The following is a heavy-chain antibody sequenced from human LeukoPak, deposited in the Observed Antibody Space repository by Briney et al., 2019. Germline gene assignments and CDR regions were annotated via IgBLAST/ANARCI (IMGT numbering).Heavy chain of an antibody. CDR1: GFIFSDVW. CDR3: AKRGFIAGNPTDFDY. D-gene: IGHD6-13*01. V-gene: IGHV3-23*01. Sequence: GGSLRLSCGASGFIFSDVWMNWVRQAPGKGLEWVSLISGSGSSTYYADSVKGRFTISRDNSKNTLHLQMNSLRAEDTAVYYCAKRGFIAGNPTDFDYWGQGTLVTVSS. CDR2: ISGSGSST. J-gene: IGHJ4*02.